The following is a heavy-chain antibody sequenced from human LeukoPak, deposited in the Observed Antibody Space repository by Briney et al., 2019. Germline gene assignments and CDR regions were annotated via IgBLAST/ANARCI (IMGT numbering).Heavy chain of an antibody. D-gene: IGHD6-6*01. J-gene: IGHJ6*03. CDR3: ARVGQLGVLHYMDV. V-gene: IGHV4-30-2*01. CDR2: IYHSGST. Sequence: SETLSLTCTVSGGSISSGGYYWSWIRQPPGKGLEWIGYIYHSGSTYYNPSLKSRVTISVDRSKNQFSLKLSSVTAADTAVYYCARVGQLGVLHYMDVWGKGTTVTVSS. CDR1: GGSISSGGYY.